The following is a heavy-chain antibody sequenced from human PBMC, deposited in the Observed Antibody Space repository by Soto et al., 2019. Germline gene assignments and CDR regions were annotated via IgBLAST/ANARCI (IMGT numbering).Heavy chain of an antibody. CDR3: SRFIMVGGWFDPNYYHGMDV. CDR2: ISGYNGNT. Sequence: EASVKVSCKTYGYTFSNYGINWVRQAPGPGLEWVGWISGYNGNTNYAQTVQGRVTMTTDTSTGTVYMELRSLKSDDTAIYYCSRFIMVGGWFDPNYYHGMDVWGQGTTVTVSS. D-gene: IGHD6-19*01. V-gene: IGHV1-18*01. CDR1: GYTFSNYG. J-gene: IGHJ6*02.